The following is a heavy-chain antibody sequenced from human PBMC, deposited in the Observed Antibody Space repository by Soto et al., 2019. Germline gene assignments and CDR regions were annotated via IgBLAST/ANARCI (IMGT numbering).Heavy chain of an antibody. CDR3: ASSLVGNGPYCSGGSCYFVDY. CDR1: GFTFSSYG. V-gene: IGHV3-33*01. J-gene: IGHJ4*02. D-gene: IGHD2-15*01. Sequence: QVQLVESGGGVVQPGRSLRLSCAASGFTFSSYGMHWVRQAPGKGLEWVAVIWYDGSNKYYADSVKGRFTISRDNSKNTLYLQMNSLRADDTAVYYCASSLVGNGPYCSGGSCYFVDYWGQGTLVTVSS. CDR2: IWYDGSNK.